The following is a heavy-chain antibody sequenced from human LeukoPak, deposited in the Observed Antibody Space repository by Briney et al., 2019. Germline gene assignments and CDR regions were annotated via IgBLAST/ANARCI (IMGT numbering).Heavy chain of an antibody. Sequence: SGPKLVNHTETLTLTCTVSEFSLSNARMGVSWIRQPPGKALEWLAHIFSNDEKSYSTSLKSRLTISKDTSKSQVVLTMTNMDPVDTATYYCARVGAGRDKYYYYYYMDVWGKGTTVTVSS. D-gene: IGHD1-1*01. CDR1: EFSLSNARMG. V-gene: IGHV2-26*01. J-gene: IGHJ6*03. CDR3: ARVGAGRDKYYYYYYMDV. CDR2: IFSNDEK.